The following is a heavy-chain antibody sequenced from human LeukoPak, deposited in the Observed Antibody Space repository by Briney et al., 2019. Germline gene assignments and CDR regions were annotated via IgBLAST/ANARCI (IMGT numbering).Heavy chain of an antibody. CDR3: ARVYASGSYGYYYHYMDV. V-gene: IGHV4-59*01. J-gene: IGHJ6*03. Sequence: SETLSLTCTVSGGSISSYYWSWIRQPPGKGLEWIGYIYYSGSTNYNPSLKSRVTISVDTSKNQFSLKLSSVTAADTAVYYCARVYASGSYGYYYHYMDVWGKGTTVTISS. D-gene: IGHD1-26*01. CDR2: IYYSGST. CDR1: GGSISSYY.